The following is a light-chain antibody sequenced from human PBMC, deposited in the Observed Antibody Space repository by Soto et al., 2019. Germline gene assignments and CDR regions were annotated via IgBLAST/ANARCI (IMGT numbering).Light chain of an antibody. CDR1: QSVSSS. V-gene: IGKV3-11*01. CDR3: QQRSNWPLT. J-gene: IGKJ4*01. CDR2: DAS. Sequence: EIVLTQSPATLSLSPGERATLSCRASQSVSSSLAWYQQKPGQAPRLLLYDASNRATGIPARFSGSGSGTDFTLSISSLEPEDFAVYYCQQRSNWPLTLGGGTKVEIK.